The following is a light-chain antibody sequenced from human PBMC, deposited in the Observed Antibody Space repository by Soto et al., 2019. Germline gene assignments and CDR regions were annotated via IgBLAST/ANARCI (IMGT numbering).Light chain of an antibody. V-gene: IGKV3D-15*01. J-gene: IGKJ1*01. Sequence: EIVMTQSPATLSVSPGEMATLSFRASQGVTTNFAWYQQKSGQSPRLLIYDTSIRATGIPARFSGSGSGTDFTLTISSLQADDFATYYCQQYNTYSAFGQGTKVDIK. CDR3: QQYNTYSA. CDR2: DTS. CDR1: QGVTTN.